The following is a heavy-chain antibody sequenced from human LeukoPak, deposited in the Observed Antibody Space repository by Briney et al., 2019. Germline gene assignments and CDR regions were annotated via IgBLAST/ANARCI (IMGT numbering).Heavy chain of an antibody. Sequence: GGSLRLSCAASGFTFDDYAMHWVRQAPGKGLEWVSLMSGDGGSTYYADSVKGRFTISRDNSKNSLYLLMNSLRTEDTALYYCAKVPSYYGSGSSTSEDDWGQGTTVTVSS. J-gene: IGHJ6*02. CDR2: MSGDGGST. D-gene: IGHD3-10*01. CDR3: AKVPSYYGSGSSTSEDD. CDR1: GFTFDDYA. V-gene: IGHV3-43*02.